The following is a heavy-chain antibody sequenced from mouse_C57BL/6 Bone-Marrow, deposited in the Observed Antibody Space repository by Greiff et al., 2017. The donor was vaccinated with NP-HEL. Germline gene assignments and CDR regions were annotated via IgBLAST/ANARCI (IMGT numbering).Heavy chain of an antibody. Sequence: VQLQQSGAELVKPGASVKISCKASGYAFSSYWMNWVKQRPGKGLEWIGQIYPGDGDTNYNGKFKGKATLTADKSSSTAYMQLSSLTSEDFAVYFCARYYGSSYYFDYWGQGTTLTVSS. V-gene: IGHV1-80*01. CDR2: IYPGDGDT. CDR1: GYAFSSYW. CDR3: ARYYGSSYYFDY. D-gene: IGHD1-1*01. J-gene: IGHJ2*01.